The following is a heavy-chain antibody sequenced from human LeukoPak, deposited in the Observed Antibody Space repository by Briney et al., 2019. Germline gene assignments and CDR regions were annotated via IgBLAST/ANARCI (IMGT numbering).Heavy chain of an antibody. CDR2: ISYDGSNK. Sequence: PGGSLRLSCAASGFTFSSYAMHRVRQAPGKGLEWVAVISYDGSNKYYADSVKGRFTISRDNSKNTLYLQMNSLRAEDTAVYYCARDRRVRGVPIDYWGQGTLVTVSS. CDR1: GFTFSSYA. V-gene: IGHV3-30*04. D-gene: IGHD3-10*01. J-gene: IGHJ4*02. CDR3: ARDRRVRGVPIDY.